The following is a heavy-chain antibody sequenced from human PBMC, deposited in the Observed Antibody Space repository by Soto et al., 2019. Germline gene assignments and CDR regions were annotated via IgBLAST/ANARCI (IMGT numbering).Heavy chain of an antibody. J-gene: IGHJ4*02. CDR1: GGTFSSHS. CDR3: AREVGYGDFSAALLD. CDR2: VISLFGTA. V-gene: IGHV1-69*13. Sequence: SVKVSCKASGGTFSSHSINWVRQAPGQGLEWMGGVISLFGTANYAHNFKGRVTITADQSTSTAYMELNSLRSDDTAVYYCAREVGYGDFSAALLDWGQGTLVTVSS. D-gene: IGHD4-17*01.